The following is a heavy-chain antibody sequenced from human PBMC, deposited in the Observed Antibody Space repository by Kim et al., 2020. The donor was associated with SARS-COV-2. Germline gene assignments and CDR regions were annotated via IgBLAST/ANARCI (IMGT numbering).Heavy chain of an antibody. CDR2: ST. D-gene: IGHD6-19*01. CDR3: ARSSVAGTYY. V-gene: IGHV4-4*02. Sequence: STNYNPSLKSRVTISVDKSKNQFSLKLSSVTAADTAVYYCARSSVAGTYYWGQGTLVTVSS. J-gene: IGHJ4*02.